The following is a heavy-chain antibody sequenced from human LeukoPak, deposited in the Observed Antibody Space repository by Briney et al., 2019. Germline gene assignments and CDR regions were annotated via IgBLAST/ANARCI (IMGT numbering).Heavy chain of an antibody. V-gene: IGHV3-23*01. CDR3: AKERLGGNYGDYAVEY. CDR1: GFSYNGQT. J-gene: IGHJ4*02. Sequence: GGSLRLSCAASGFSYNGQTVSWFRRPPGKPLEWVSSFSRYGTPYYADSVKGRFTISRDNSKKTLDLHMDSLRAEDTAVYYCAKERLGGNYGDYAVEYWGQGTMVAVSS. CDR2: FSRYGTP. D-gene: IGHD4-17*01.